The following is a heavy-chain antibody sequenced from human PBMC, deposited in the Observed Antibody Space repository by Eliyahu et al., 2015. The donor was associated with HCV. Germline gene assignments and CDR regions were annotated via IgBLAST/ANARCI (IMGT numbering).Heavy chain of an antibody. CDR2: ISYDGNVK. CDR3: ARECTAISCYALDY. D-gene: IGHD3-16*01. J-gene: IGHJ4*02. V-gene: IGHV3-30-3*01. CDR1: GFTFSSYG. Sequence: QVHLVESGGGVVQPGRSLRLSCAASGFTFSSYGFHWVRQAPGKGLEWVAFISYDGNVKYLADSVKGRFTISRDTSNKEVVLQMNSLTPEDTAVYYCARECTAISCYALDYWGQGTLVSVSS.